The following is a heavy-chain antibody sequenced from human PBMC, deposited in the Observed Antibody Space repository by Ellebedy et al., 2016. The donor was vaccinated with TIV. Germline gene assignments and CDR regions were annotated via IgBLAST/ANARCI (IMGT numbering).Heavy chain of an antibody. V-gene: IGHV4-59*01. CDR3: ARVTHNYDFWSGYYGGMDV. CDR2: IYYSGST. Sequence: SETLSLTXTVSGGSISSYYWSWIRQPPGKGLEWIGYIYYSGSTNYNPSLKSRVTISVDTSKNQFSLKLSSVTAADTAVYYCARVTHNYDFWSGYYGGMDVWGQGTTVTVSS. CDR1: GGSISSYY. D-gene: IGHD3-3*01. J-gene: IGHJ6*02.